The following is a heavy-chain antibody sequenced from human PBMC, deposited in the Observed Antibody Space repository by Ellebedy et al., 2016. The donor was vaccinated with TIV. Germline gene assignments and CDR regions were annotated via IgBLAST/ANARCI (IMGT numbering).Heavy chain of an antibody. D-gene: IGHD1-26*01. Sequence: GEPLKISCTASGFTFTTYSMSWVRQAPGKGLEWVSAISRFAESTYYADSVQGRFTISRDNSKNTLYLQMNSLRAEDTAVYYCAKVHYAGATLPYWGQGTLVTVSS. CDR1: GFTFTTYS. J-gene: IGHJ4*02. CDR3: AKVHYAGATLPY. V-gene: IGHV3-23*01. CDR2: ISRFAEST.